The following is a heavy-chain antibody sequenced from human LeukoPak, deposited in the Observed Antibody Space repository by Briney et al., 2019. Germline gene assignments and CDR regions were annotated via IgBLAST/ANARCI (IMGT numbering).Heavy chain of an antibody. CDR1: GGSISSYY. D-gene: IGHD6-13*01. V-gene: IGHV4-59*01. J-gene: IGHJ5*02. Sequence: SETLSLTCTVSGGSISSYYWSWIRQPPGKGLEWIGYIHDSGNIYDSGDTHYNPSLKSRVTISVDTSNNQISLKLSSVTAADTAVYYCARDWWTTAPAGTGCFDPWGQGTLVTVSS. CDR3: ARDWWTTAPAGTGCFDP. CDR2: IHDSGNIYDSGDT.